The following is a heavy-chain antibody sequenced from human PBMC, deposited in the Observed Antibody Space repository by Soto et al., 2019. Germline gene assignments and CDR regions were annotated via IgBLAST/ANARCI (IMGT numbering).Heavy chain of an antibody. D-gene: IGHD1-26*01. CDR2: INGDGSSA. CDR3: ARTLEGAWFDY. Sequence: HPGGSLRLSCAASGFNFRNYWMHWVRQVPGKGLVWVTRINGDGSSAIYADSVQGRFTISRDNAKSTLYLQMNRLRVEDTAVYYCARTLEGAWFDYWGQGKLVTFSS. J-gene: IGHJ4*02. V-gene: IGHV3-74*01. CDR1: GFNFRNYW.